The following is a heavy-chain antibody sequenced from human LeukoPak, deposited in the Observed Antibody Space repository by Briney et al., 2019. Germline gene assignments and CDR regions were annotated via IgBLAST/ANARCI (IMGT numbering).Heavy chain of an antibody. CDR3: ARESVTPTAGWFDP. D-gene: IGHD4-17*01. CDR1: GFTFSSYS. Sequence: GGSLRLSCAASGFTFSSYSMNWVRQAPGKGLEWVSSISSSSSYIYYADSVKGRFTISRDKAKNSLYLQMNSLRAEDTAVYYCARESVTPTAGWFDPWGQGTLVTVSS. J-gene: IGHJ5*02. V-gene: IGHV3-21*01. CDR2: ISSSSSYI.